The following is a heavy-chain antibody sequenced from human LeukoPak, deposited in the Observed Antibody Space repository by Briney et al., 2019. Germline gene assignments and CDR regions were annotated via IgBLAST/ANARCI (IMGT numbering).Heavy chain of an antibody. D-gene: IGHD3-16*01. CDR1: GFTFSNYA. Sequence: GGSLRLSCAASGFTFSNYAMSWVRQAPGKGLEWVSGISGSGGSTYYADSVKGRFTISRDNSKNTLYLQMNSLRAEDTAVYYCARGDGYFGYWGQGTLVTVSS. CDR2: ISGSGGST. V-gene: IGHV3-23*01. CDR3: ARGDGYFGY. J-gene: IGHJ4*02.